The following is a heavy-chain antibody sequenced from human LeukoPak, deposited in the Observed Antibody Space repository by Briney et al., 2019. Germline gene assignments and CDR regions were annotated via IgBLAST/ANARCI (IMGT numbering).Heavy chain of an antibody. CDR2: ISYDGSNK. CDR3: AKYPTAGSAFDI. Sequence: PGRSLRLSCAASGFTFSSYGMHWVRQAPGKGLEWVAVISYDGSNKYYADSVKGRFTISRDNSKNTLYLQMNSLRAEDTAVYYCAKYPTAGSAFDIWGQGTMVTVSS. V-gene: IGHV3-30*18. CDR1: GFTFSSYG. J-gene: IGHJ3*02. D-gene: IGHD6-13*01.